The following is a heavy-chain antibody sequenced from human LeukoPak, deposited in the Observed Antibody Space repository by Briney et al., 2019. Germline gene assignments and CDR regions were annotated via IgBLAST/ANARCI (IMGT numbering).Heavy chain of an antibody. J-gene: IGHJ4*02. CDR3: AKDKGREGDY. CDR2: ISADGIDK. V-gene: IGHV3-30*18. CDR1: GFTFSNYG. Sequence: GGSLRLSCVASGFTFSNYGMHWVRQAPGRGLEWVAVISADGIDKYYADSVKGRFTISRDNSKNTLYLQMSSLRAEDTAVYYCAKDKGREGDYWGQGNLVTVSS.